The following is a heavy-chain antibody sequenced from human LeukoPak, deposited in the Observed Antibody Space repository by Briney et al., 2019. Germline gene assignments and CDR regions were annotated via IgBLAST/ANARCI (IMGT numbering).Heavy chain of an antibody. CDR3: ARGLWDSSGYNSGTYYFDY. CDR2: IYTSGST. Sequence: SETLSLTCTVSGGSISSYYWSWIRQPAGKGLEWIGRIYTSGSTNYNPSLKSRVTMSVDTSKNQFSLKLSSVTAADTAVYYCARGLWDSSGYNSGTYYFDYWGQGTLVTVSS. J-gene: IGHJ4*02. V-gene: IGHV4-4*07. CDR1: GGSISSYY. D-gene: IGHD3-22*01.